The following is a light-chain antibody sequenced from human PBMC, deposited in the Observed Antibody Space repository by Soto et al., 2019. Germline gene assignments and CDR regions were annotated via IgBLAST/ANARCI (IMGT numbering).Light chain of an antibody. CDR1: SSDVGAYDY. Sequence: QSALTQPASVSGSPGQSITISCTGTSSDVGAYDYVSWYQQHPGTAPKFMIYEVTNRPSGVSHCFSGSKSGNTDSLTISGLQAEDEADYYCTSYTSTSTYVFGTGTKLTVL. CDR3: TSYTSTSTYV. CDR2: EVT. J-gene: IGLJ1*01. V-gene: IGLV2-14*01.